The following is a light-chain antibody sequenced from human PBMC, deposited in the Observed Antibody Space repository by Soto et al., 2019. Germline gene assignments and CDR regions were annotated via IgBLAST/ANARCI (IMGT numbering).Light chain of an antibody. J-gene: IGKJ2*01. V-gene: IGKV3-15*01. Sequence: EIVMTQSPATLSVSPGERATLSCRASQYISSYLAWYQQKPDQAPRLPIYGASTRATGVPATFSGSGSGTEFTLTISSLQSEDFAAYYCQQYNHWHTFGQGTKLEIK. CDR3: QQYNHWHT. CDR1: QYISSY. CDR2: GAS.